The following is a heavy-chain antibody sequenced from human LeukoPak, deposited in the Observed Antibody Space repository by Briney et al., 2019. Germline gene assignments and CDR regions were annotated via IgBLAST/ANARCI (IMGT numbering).Heavy chain of an antibody. V-gene: IGHV1-69*06. CDR2: IIPIFGTA. CDR3: ARAETPSYYDILTGCDY. CDR1: GGTFSSYA. J-gene: IGHJ4*02. Sequence: ASVKVSCKASGGTFSSYAISWVRQAPGQGLEWMGGIIPIFGTANYAQKFQGRVTITADKSTSTAYMELSSLRSEDTAVYYCARAETPSYYDILTGCDYWGQGTLVTVSS. D-gene: IGHD3-9*01.